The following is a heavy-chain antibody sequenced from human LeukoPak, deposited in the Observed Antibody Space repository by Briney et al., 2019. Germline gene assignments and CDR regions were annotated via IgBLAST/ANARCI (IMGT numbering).Heavy chain of an antibody. J-gene: IGHJ4*02. CDR3: ARVLAAAGWD. Sequence: GGSLRLSCAASGFTFSNYEMNWVRQAPGKGLEWVSFISSSANMINYADSVKGRFTISRDNVKNSLYLQMNSLRAEDTAIYYCARVLAAAGWDWGQGTPVTVSS. CDR2: ISSSANMI. CDR1: GFTFSNYE. D-gene: IGHD6-13*01. V-gene: IGHV3-48*03.